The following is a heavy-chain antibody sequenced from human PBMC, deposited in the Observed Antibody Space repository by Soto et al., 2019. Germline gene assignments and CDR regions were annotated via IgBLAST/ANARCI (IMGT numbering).Heavy chain of an antibody. V-gene: IGHV3-9*01. CDR1: GFNFENYA. D-gene: IGHD4-17*01. CDR2: ISWNSGQL. J-gene: IGHJ6*03. Sequence: EVLLAESGGGLVQPDRPLRLSCEASGFNFENYAMHWVRQAPGKGLEWVSAISWNSGQLDYAGSVRGRFTISRDNGKNSLYLEMNSLRPDDTALYFCAKDKSTGEYSYYRYMDVWGRGTTVIVSS. CDR3: AKDKSTGEYSYYRYMDV.